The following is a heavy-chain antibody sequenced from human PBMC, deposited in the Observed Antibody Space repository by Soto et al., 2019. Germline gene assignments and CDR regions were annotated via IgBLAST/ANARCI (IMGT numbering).Heavy chain of an antibody. CDR1: GVSISSYY. J-gene: IGHJ4*02. CDR3: ARERGGGWQPRLYYFDY. D-gene: IGHD6-19*01. Sequence: PSETLSLTCTVSGVSISSYYWSWIRQPPGKGLEWIGYIYYSGSTNYNPSLKSRVTISVDTSKNQFSLKLSSVTAADTAVYYCARERGGGWQPRLYYFDYWGQGTLVTVSS. CDR2: IYYSGST. V-gene: IGHV4-59*12.